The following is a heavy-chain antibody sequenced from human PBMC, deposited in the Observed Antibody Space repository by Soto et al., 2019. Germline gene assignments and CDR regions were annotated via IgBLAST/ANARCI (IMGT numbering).Heavy chain of an antibody. D-gene: IGHD3-22*01. CDR1: GFTFSSYA. J-gene: IGHJ3*02. V-gene: IGHV3-64D*06. CDR3: VKGYYYDSSGYYFSAFDI. CDR2: ISSNGGST. Sequence: PGGSLSLSCSASGFTFSSYAMHWVRQAPGKGLEYVSAISSNGGSTYYADSVKGRFTISRDNSKNTLYLQMSSLRAEDTAVYYCVKGYYYDSSGYYFSAFDIWGQGTMVTVSS.